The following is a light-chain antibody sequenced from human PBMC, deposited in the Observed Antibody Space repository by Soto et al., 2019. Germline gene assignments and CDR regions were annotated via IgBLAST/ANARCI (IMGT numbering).Light chain of an antibody. J-gene: IGKJ5*01. CDR3: QQLNSYPVT. V-gene: IGKV1-9*01. CDR2: SAS. CDR1: QGISSD. Sequence: IQLTQSPSSLSASVGDRVTITCRASQGISSDLAWYQQKPGKAPKLLIYSASTLQNGVPSRFSGSGSGTEFTLTISGLQPDDFAAYYCQQLNSYPVTFGLLTRLEIK.